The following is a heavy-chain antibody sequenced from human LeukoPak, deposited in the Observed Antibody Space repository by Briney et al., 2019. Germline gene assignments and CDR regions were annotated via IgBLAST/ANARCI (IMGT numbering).Heavy chain of an antibody. CDR1: GFTFRNTA. CDR2: INGYGGDT. J-gene: IGHJ4*02. V-gene: IGHV3-23*01. D-gene: IGHD6-19*01. Sequence: GGSLRLSCAASGFTFRNTAMSWVRQAPGKGLEWVSAINGYGGDTYYADSVKGRFIISRAHSKNTLYLQMNSLRVEDTAVYSCAKAGSGWDEYFVYWGQGTLVTVSS. CDR3: AKAGSGWDEYFVY.